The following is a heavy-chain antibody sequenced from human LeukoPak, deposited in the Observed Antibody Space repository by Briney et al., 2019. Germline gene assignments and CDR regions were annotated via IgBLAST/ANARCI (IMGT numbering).Heavy chain of an antibody. CDR3: AKTGSNHDAFDI. Sequence: GGSLRLSRAASGFTFSSYAMSWVRQAPGKGLEWVSAISGSGGSTYYADSVKGRFTISRDNSKNTLYLQMNSLRAEDTAVYYCAKTGSNHDAFDIWGQGTMVTVSS. CDR2: ISGSGGST. CDR1: GFTFSSYA. D-gene: IGHD5-24*01. J-gene: IGHJ3*02. V-gene: IGHV3-23*01.